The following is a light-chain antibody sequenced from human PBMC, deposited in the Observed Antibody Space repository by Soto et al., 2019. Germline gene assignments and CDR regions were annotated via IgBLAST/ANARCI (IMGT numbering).Light chain of an antibody. CDR2: EVT. CDR3: SSYTNINTRACV. V-gene: IGLV2-14*01. Sequence: QSALTQPASVSGSPGQSITISCTGTNGDIGSYNRVSWYQQHPGKAPKLIIYEVTDRPSGVSYRFSGSKSGNTASLTISGRQAEDEAEYYCSSYTNINTRACVFGTGTKLTVL. J-gene: IGLJ1*01. CDR1: NGDIGSYNR.